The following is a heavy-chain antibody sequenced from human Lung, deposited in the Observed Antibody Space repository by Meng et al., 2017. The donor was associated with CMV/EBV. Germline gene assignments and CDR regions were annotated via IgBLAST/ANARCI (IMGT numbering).Heavy chain of an antibody. V-gene: IGHV1-69*10. J-gene: IGHJ4*02. CDR1: GYTFRSHA. CDR3: ARVIYYYDSSGYYPYFDY. Sequence: SSXXVSXKASGYTFRSHAICWVRQAPGQGLEWMGGIIRNLGRATYAQQFQGRVAIAADKSTTPAYMELSRLTSEDTAVYYCARVIYYYDSSGYYPYFDYWXQGTLVTVSS. D-gene: IGHD3-22*01. CDR2: IIRNLGRA.